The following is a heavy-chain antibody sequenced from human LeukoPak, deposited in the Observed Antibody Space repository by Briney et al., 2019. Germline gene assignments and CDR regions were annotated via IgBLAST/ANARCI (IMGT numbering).Heavy chain of an antibody. CDR3: AREVSRYAFDI. CDR2: IYYSGST. Sequence: SETLSHTRTVSGGSLSSSSYYWGWIRQPPGKGLEWIGSIYYSGSTYYNPSLKSRVTISVDTSKNQFSLKPSSVTGADTAVYYCAREVSRYAFDIWGQGTMVTVSS. CDR1: GGSLSSSSYY. D-gene: IGHD6-6*01. J-gene: IGHJ3*02. V-gene: IGHV4-39*02.